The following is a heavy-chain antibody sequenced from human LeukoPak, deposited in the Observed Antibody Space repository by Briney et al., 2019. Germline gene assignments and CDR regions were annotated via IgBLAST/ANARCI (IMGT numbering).Heavy chain of an antibody. V-gene: IGHV1-18*01. CDR1: GFSFTHYG. Sequence: ASVKVSCKASGFSFTHYGISWVRQVRGQGLEWMGWISEKGHTNYAQKFRGRVTMTTDTATTTAYMEVATLTYDDTAVYYCARGKAIFLDVWGKGTTVSVSS. CDR3: ARGKAIFLDV. D-gene: IGHD3-3*01. CDR2: ISEKGHT. J-gene: IGHJ6*04.